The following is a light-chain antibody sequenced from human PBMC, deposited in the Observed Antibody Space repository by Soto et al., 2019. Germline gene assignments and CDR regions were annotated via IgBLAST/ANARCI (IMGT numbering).Light chain of an antibody. J-gene: IGKJ1*01. CDR3: QQTYNSPLT. V-gene: IGKV1-39*01. Sequence: IEMTQCPAPLSSSVGDRGTITCRAIQNIRIYLNWFQQKPGKAPNLLIYGASSLQSGVPSRFSGSRSGTDFTLTINSLQPEDFAVYYCQQTYNSPLTFGQGTKVDIK. CDR2: GAS. CDR1: QNIRIY.